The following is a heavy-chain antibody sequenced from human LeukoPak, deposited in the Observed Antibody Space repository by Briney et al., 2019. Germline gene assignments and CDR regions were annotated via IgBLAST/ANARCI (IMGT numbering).Heavy chain of an antibody. J-gene: IGHJ4*02. Sequence: PGGSLRLSCAASGFTFSTYWMSWVRQAPGKGLEWVANIKQDGSEKYYVDSVKGRFTISRDSAKKSLYLQMNSLRAEGTAVYYCARDNGGFDYWGQGTLVTVSS. CDR1: GFTFSTYW. CDR3: ARDNGGFDY. D-gene: IGHD2-8*01. CDR2: IKQDGSEK. V-gene: IGHV3-7*01.